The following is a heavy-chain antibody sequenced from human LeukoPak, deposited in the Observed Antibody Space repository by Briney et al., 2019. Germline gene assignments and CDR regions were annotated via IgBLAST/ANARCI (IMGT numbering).Heavy chain of an antibody. CDR3: ARDHNWNWFDP. J-gene: IGHJ5*02. CDR1: GFTFSSYG. CDR2: IWYDGSNK. D-gene: IGHD1-1*01. V-gene: IGHV3-33*01. Sequence: GSLRPSCAASGFTFSSYGMHWVRQAPGKGLEWVAVIWYDGSNKYYADSVKGRFTISRDNSKNTLYLQMNSLRAEDTAVYYCARDHNWNWFDPWGQGTLVTVSS.